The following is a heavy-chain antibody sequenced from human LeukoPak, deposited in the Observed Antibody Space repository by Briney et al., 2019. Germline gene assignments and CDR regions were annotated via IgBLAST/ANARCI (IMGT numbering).Heavy chain of an antibody. Sequence: GGSLRLSCAASGFTFSSYGMHWVRQAPGKGLEWVAFIQYDGSNKYYADSVKGRFTISRDNSKNTLYLQMNSLRAEDTAVYYCAELGITMIGGVWGKGTTVTISS. J-gene: IGHJ6*04. CDR2: IQYDGSNK. CDR1: GFTFSSYG. CDR3: AELGITMIGGV. V-gene: IGHV3-30*02. D-gene: IGHD3-10*02.